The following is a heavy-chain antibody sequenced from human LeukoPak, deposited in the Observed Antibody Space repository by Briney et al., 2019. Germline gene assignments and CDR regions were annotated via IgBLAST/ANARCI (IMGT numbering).Heavy chain of an antibody. CDR2: GKEDETEK. CDR1: GYALRNDW. J-gene: IGHJ4*02. CDR3: AKNNGWLRLGD. V-gene: IGHV3-7*01. Sequence: GGSLRLSCVVSGYALRNDWMVWVRQAPGKGLEWVATGKEDETEKDYVDSVRGRFTIFTDNAKNSLYLQMNSLRPEDTAVYYCAKNNGWLRLGDWGQGTLVTVSS. D-gene: IGHD3-16*01.